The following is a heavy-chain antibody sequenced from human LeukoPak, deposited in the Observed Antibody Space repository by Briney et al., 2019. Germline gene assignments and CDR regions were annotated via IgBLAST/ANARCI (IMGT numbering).Heavy chain of an antibody. V-gene: IGHV4-39*01. CDR1: GGSISSSSYY. J-gene: IGHJ4*02. CDR2: IYYSGST. Sequence: PSETLSLTCTVSGGSISSSSYYWGWIHQPPGRGLEWIGSIYYSGSTYYNPSLKSRVTISVDTSKNQFSLKLSSVTAADTAVYYCARRNIDIMHPYSSSSTVYFDYWGQGTLVTVSS. D-gene: IGHD6-13*01. CDR3: ARRNIDIMHPYSSSSTVYFDY.